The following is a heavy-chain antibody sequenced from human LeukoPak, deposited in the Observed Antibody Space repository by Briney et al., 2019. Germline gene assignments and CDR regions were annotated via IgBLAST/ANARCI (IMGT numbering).Heavy chain of an antibody. D-gene: IGHD2-2*01. CDR2: INPSVST. CDR3: ARDLEYCSSTSCPFDY. J-gene: IGHJ4*02. CDR1: GGSFSGYY. Sequence: SETLSLTCAVYGGSFSGYYWSWIRHPPGKGLEWIGEINPSVSTNYNPSLKSRVTISVDTSKNQFTLKLNPVTAADTAVYYCARDLEYCSSTSCPFDYWGQGTLVTVSS. V-gene: IGHV4-34*01.